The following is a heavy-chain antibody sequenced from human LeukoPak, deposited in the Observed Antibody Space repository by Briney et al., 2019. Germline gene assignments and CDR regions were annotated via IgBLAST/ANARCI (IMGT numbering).Heavy chain of an antibody. CDR2: ISGSGAAT. J-gene: IGHJ4*02. Sequence: GGSLRLSCAASGFKFTTYAMPWVRQKPGKGLEWVSAISGSGAATYYADSVRGRFAISRDNAKDTLYLQMNSLRAEDTAVYYCARKLVDCSGGSCYSDYWGQGTLVTVSS. CDR1: GFKFTTYA. V-gene: IGHV3-23*01. CDR3: ARKLVDCSGGSCYSDY. D-gene: IGHD2-15*01.